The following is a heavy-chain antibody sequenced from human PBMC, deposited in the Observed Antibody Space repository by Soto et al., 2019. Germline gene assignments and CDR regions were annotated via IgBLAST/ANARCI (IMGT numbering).Heavy chain of an antibody. V-gene: IGHV3-74*01. J-gene: IGHJ4*02. CDR1: GITFTNYW. Sequence: EVQLVESGGGSVQPGGSLRLSCVASGITFTNYWMHWARQVPGKGLVWVARVDSDGRGTSYADFVKGRFTISRDNAKNTLYLQMNSLRVEDTAMYYCGTVFEHWGQGIPVTVSS. CDR2: VDSDGRGT. CDR3: GTVFEH.